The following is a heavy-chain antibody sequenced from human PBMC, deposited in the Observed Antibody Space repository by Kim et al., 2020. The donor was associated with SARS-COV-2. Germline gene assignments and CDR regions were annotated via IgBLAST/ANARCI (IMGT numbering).Heavy chain of an antibody. Sequence: GGSLRLSCAASGFTFSSYSMNWVRQAPGKGLEWVSYISSSSTIYYADSVKGRFTISRDNAKNSLYLQMNSLRDEDTAVYYCARDLPYYGSGSDYWGQGTLVTVSS. J-gene: IGHJ4*02. CDR3: ARDLPYYGSGSDY. CDR1: GFTFSSYS. CDR2: ISSSSTI. D-gene: IGHD3-10*01. V-gene: IGHV3-48*02.